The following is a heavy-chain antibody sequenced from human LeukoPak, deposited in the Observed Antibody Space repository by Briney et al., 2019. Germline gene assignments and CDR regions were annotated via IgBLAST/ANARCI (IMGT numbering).Heavy chain of an antibody. CDR2: IIPIFGTA. D-gene: IGHD6-13*01. J-gene: IGHJ6*03. Sequence: SVKVSCKASGGTFSSHAISWVRQAPGQGLEWMGGIIPIFGTADYAQKFQGRVTFTADESTSTAYMELSSLRSEDTALYYCARDDRGIAALRNSYFFYMDVWGKGTTVTVSS. V-gene: IGHV1-69*13. CDR3: ARDDRGIAALRNSYFFYMDV. CDR1: GGTFSSHA.